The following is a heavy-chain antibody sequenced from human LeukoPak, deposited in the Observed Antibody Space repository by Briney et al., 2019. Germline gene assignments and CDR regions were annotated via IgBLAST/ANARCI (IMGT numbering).Heavy chain of an antibody. CDR1: GGSISNYF. CDR2: IYYSGST. D-gene: IGHD3-16*01. CDR3: ARLGSRFERDY. J-gene: IGHJ4*02. Sequence: KSSETLSLTCTVSGGSISNYFWSWIRQPPGKGLEWIGSIYYSGSTNYNPSLKSRVTISVDTSKNQFSLKLSSVTAADTAMYYCARLGSRFERDYWGQGTLVTVSS. V-gene: IGHV4-59*08.